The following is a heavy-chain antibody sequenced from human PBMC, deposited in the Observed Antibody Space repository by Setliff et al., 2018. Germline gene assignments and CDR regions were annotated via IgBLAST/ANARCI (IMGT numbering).Heavy chain of an antibody. CDR3: ARGPPPPSVHYYMDV. Sequence: ASVKVSCKTSGYSFTNYYMHWVRQVPGQGLEWMGGIILIFDRTKYAQKFQGRVTITADKSTSTAYMELSSLKSEDTAVYYCARGPPPPSVHYYMDVWGKGTTVTVSS. CDR2: IILIFDRT. CDR1: GYSFTNYY. J-gene: IGHJ6*03. D-gene: IGHD1-26*01. V-gene: IGHV1-69*06.